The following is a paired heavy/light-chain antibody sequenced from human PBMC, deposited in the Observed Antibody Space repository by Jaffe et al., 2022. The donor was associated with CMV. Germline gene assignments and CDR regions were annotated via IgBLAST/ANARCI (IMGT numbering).Light chain of an antibody. CDR3: QQYGSSRFT. CDR2: GAS. CDR1: QSVSSSY. Sequence: EIVLTQSPGTLSLSPGERATLSCRASQSVSSSYLAWYQQKPGQAPRLLIYGASSRATGIPDRFSGSGSGTDFTLTISRLEPEDFAVYYCQQYGSSRFTFGPGTKVDIK. J-gene: IGKJ3*01. V-gene: IGKV3-20*01.
Heavy chain of an antibody. V-gene: IGHV4-34*01. CDR2: INHSGST. CDR3: ARGLNYDFWSDQGYYYYYMDV. J-gene: IGHJ6*03. D-gene: IGHD3-3*01. Sequence: QVQLQQWGAGLLKPSETLSLTCAVYGGSFSGYYWSWIRQPPGKGLEWIGEINHSGSTNYNPSLKSRVTISVDTSKNQFSLKLSSVTAADTAVYYCARGLNYDFWSDQGYYYYYMDVWGKGTTVTVSS. CDR1: GGSFSGYY.